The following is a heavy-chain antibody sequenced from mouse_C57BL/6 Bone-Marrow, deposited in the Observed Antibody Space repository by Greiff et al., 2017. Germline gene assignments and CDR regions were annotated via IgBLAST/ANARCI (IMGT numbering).Heavy chain of an antibody. CDR3: ARHGDYGSSSYWYFDV. Sequence: EVHLVESGGGLVQPGESLKLSCESNEYEFPSHDMSWVRKTPEKRLELVAAINSDGGSTYYPDTMERRFIISRDNTKKTLYLQMSSLRSEETALYYCARHGDYGSSSYWYFDVWGTGTTVTVSS. V-gene: IGHV5-2*01. CDR1: EYEFPSHD. J-gene: IGHJ1*03. CDR2: INSDGGST. D-gene: IGHD1-1*01.